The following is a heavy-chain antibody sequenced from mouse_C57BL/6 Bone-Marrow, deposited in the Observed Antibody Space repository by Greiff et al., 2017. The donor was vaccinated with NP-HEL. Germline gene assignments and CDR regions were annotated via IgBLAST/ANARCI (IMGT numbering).Heavy chain of an antibody. Sequence: VKLMESGAELVRPGASVTLSCKASGYTFTDYEMHWVKQTPVHGLEWIGAIDPETGGTAYNQKFKGKAILTADKSSSTAYMELRSLTSEDSAVYYCTELVYWYFDVWGTGTTVTVSS. CDR3: TELVYWYFDV. V-gene: IGHV1-15*01. J-gene: IGHJ1*03. CDR2: IDPETGGT. CDR1: GYTFTDYE.